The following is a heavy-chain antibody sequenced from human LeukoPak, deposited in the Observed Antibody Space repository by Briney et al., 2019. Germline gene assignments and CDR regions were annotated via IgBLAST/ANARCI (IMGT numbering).Heavy chain of an antibody. J-gene: IGHJ3*02. V-gene: IGHV3-23*01. D-gene: IGHD3-22*01. CDR2: ISGSGGST. CDR3: AKSGTSSGSPDAFDI. Sequence: GGSLRLSCAASGITVNNNYMSWVRQAPGKGLEWVSVISGSGGSTYYADSVKGRFTISRDNSKNTLYLQMNSLRAEDTAVYYCAKSGTSSGSPDAFDIWGQGTMVTVSS. CDR1: GITVNNNY.